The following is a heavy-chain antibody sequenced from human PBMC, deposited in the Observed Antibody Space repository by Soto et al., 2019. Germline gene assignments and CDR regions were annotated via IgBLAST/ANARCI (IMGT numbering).Heavy chain of an antibody. J-gene: IGHJ4*02. V-gene: IGHV4-34*01. CDR3: ARFSPYSRFAW. CDR1: GGSFSGYY. D-gene: IGHD4-4*01. CDR2: SYHSGST. Sequence: QVQLQQGGAGLLKPSETLSLTCAVYGGSFSGYYWSWIRQPPGKGLEWIGESYHSGSTNYNPSLMRRVTISVDTSTHQFSLKLSSVTAADTAVYYCARFSPYSRFAWWGQGTLVTVSS.